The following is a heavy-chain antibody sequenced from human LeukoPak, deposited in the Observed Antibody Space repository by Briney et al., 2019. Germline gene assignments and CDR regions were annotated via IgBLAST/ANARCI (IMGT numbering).Heavy chain of an antibody. Sequence: GRSLRLSCAASGFTFSSYAMHWVRQAPGKGLEWVAVISYDGSNKYYADSVKGRFSISRDNAKSILYLQMNSLRAEDTAVYYCARGPGSSGGAYVGDYWGHGTLVTVSS. CDR1: GFTFSSYA. D-gene: IGHD3-22*01. V-gene: IGHV3-30-3*01. J-gene: IGHJ4*01. CDR2: ISYDGSNK. CDR3: ARGPGSSGGAYVGDY.